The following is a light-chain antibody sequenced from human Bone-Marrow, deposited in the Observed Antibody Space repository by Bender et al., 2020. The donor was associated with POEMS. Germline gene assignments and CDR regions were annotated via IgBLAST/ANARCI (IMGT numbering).Light chain of an antibody. CDR1: SSDVGGYNC. CDR3: AAWDDSLSGPV. Sequence: QSALTQPASVSGSPGQSITISCTGTSSDVGGYNCVSWYQQHPDKAPKLMIYDVSNRPSGVPDRFSGSKSGTSASLAISGLRSEDEADYYCAAWDDSLSGPVFGGGTKLTVL. V-gene: IGLV2-14*03. CDR2: DVS. J-gene: IGLJ3*02.